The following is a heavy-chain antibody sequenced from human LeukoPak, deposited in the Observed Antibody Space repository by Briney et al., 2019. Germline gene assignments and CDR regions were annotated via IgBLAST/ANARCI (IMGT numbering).Heavy chain of an antibody. CDR3: AKDLPRGIGAAAGTGAFDI. D-gene: IGHD6-13*01. Sequence: PGGSLRLSCAASGFTFSSYAMSWVRQALGKGLEWVSAISGSGGSTYYADSVKGRFTISRDNSKNTLYLQMNSLRAEDTAVYYCAKDLPRGIGAAAGTGAFDIWGQGTMVTVSS. V-gene: IGHV3-23*01. J-gene: IGHJ3*02. CDR2: ISGSGGST. CDR1: GFTFSSYA.